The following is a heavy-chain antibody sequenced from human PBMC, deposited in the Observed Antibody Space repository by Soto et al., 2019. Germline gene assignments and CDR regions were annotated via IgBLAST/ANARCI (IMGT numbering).Heavy chain of an antibody. V-gene: IGHV3-7*01. D-gene: IGHD3-3*01. Sequence: EVQLVESGGGLVQPGGSLRLSCAASGFTFSSYWMSWVRQAPGKGLEWVANIKQDGSEKYYVDSVKGRFTISRDNAKNSLYLQMNSLRAEDTAVYYCAREEAGVDFWSCYYVGGQGTLVTVSS. CDR1: GFTFSSYW. J-gene: IGHJ4*02. CDR3: AREEAGVDFWSCYYV. CDR2: IKQDGSEK.